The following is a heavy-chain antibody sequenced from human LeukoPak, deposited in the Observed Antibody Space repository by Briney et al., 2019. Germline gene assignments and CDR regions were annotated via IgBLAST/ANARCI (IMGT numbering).Heavy chain of an antibody. D-gene: IGHD1-26*01. CDR3: GRSLSVGATAIDY. V-gene: IGHV3-64*04. J-gene: IGHJ4*02. CDR2: ISSNGGST. Sequence: PGGSLRLSCSASGFTFSSYTMHWVRQAPGKGLKYVSVISSNGGSTYYADSVKGRFTISRDNSKNTLYLQMNSLRAEDTAVYYCGRSLSVGATAIDYWGQGTLVTVSS. CDR1: GFTFSSYT.